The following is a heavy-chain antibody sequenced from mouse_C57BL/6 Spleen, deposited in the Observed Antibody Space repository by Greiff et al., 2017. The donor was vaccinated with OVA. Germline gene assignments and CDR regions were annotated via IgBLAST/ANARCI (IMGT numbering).Heavy chain of an antibody. J-gene: IGHJ4*01. V-gene: IGHV1-42*01. D-gene: IGHD1-1*01. CDR1: GYSFTGYY. Sequence: EVQLQQSGPELVKPGASVKISCKASGYSFTGYYMNWVKQSPEKSLEWIGEINPSTGGTTYNQKFKAKATLTVDKSSSTAYMQLKSLTSEDSAVYYCASIYVYYAMDYWGQGTSVTGSS. CDR3: ASIYVYYAMDY. CDR2: INPSTGGT.